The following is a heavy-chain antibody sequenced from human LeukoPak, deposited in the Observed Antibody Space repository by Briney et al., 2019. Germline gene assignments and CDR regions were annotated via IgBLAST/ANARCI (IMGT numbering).Heavy chain of an antibody. J-gene: IGHJ4*02. Sequence: ASVKVSCKASGYTFTGYYMHWVRQAPGQGLEWMGWINPNSGGTNYAPKFQGRVTMTRGTSISTVYMELSRLTSDDTALYYCARVRPYSSGWNFDYWGQGTLVTVSS. V-gene: IGHV1-2*02. CDR3: ARVRPYSSGWNFDY. D-gene: IGHD6-19*01. CDR2: INPNSGGT. CDR1: GYTFTGYY.